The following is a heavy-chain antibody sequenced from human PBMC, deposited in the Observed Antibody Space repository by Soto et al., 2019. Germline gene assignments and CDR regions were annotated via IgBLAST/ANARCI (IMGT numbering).Heavy chain of an antibody. J-gene: IGHJ4*02. CDR1: GYSISSSNR. V-gene: IGHV4-28*01. CDR3: ARTSSGDYYFDY. D-gene: IGHD4-17*01. Sequence: PSETLSLTCAVSGYSISSSNRWGWIRQPPGKGLEWIGYIYYSGSTYYNPSLKSRVTMSVDTSKNQFSLKLSSVTAVDTAVYYCARTSSGDYYFDYWGQGTLVTVSS. CDR2: IYYSGST.